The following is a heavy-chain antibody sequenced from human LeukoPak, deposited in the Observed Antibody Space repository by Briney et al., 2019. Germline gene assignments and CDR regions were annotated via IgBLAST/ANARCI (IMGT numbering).Heavy chain of an antibody. D-gene: IGHD1-7*01. J-gene: IGHJ4*02. CDR2: IHPASANT. V-gene: IGHV1-2*02. CDR1: GYTFTEHF. CDR3: ARDLRPANL. Sequence: GASVKVSCKASGYTFTEHFIHWVRQAPGQGLQYMGWIHPASANTVYAQMFHGRVTLTRDPPATTTYMELSGLRSDDTAVYYCARDLRPANLWGQGTLVTVSS.